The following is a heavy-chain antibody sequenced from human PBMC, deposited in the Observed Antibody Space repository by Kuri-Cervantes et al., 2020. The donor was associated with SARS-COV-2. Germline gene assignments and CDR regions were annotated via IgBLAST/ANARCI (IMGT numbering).Heavy chain of an antibody. Sequence: ASVKVSCKASGYTFTSYDINWVRQATGQGLEWMGWMNPNSGNTGYAQKFQGRVTITRNTSISTAYMELSSLRSEDTAVYYCARGGSLVVPAANNWFDPWGQGTLVTVSS. V-gene: IGHV1-8*03. CDR2: MNPNSGNT. D-gene: IGHD2-2*01. CDR3: ARGGSLVVPAANNWFDP. CDR1: GYTFTSYD. J-gene: IGHJ5*02.